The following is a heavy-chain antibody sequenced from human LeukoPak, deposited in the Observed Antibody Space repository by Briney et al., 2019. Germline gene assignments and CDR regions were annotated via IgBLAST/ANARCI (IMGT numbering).Heavy chain of an antibody. J-gene: IGHJ1*01. CDR3: ARGPIVVVPAATRPFQH. CDR1: GYTFTDYY. D-gene: IGHD2-2*01. Sequence: ASVKVSCEASGYTFTDYYIHWVRQAPGQGREWMGRVNPDSGGATYAQKFQGRVTMTRDTSISTVYMELSRLISDDTAVYYCARGPIVVVPAATRPFQHWGQGTLVTVSS. V-gene: IGHV1-2*06. CDR2: VNPDSGGA.